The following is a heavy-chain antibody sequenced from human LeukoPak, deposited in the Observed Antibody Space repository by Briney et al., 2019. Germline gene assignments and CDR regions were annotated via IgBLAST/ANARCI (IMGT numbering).Heavy chain of an antibody. D-gene: IGHD1-26*01. J-gene: IGHJ3*02. CDR2: ISNGGSTK. V-gene: IGHV3-30-3*01. Sequence: PGGSLRLSCAASEFTFSNYAIHWVRQAPGKGLEWVAGISNGGSTKYYADSAKGRFTISRDSSKNTLYLQMNSLRADDTAVYYCARDLGGATLDAFDIWGRGTMVTVSS. CDR3: ARDLGGATLDAFDI. CDR1: EFTFSNYA.